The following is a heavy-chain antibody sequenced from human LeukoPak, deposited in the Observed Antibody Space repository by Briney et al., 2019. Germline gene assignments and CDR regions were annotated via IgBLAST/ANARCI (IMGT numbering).Heavy chain of an antibody. D-gene: IGHD1-26*01. CDR2: ISYDGSNK. CDR1: GFAFSTYV. J-gene: IGHJ4*02. CDR3: ARDRGLLFDY. V-gene: IGHV3-30-3*01. Sequence: GGSLRLSCAASGFAFSTYVMHWVRQAPGKGLEWVALISYDGSNKYYADSVKGRFTISRDNSKNTLYLQMNSLRAEDTAVYYCARDRGLLFDYWGQGTLVTVSS.